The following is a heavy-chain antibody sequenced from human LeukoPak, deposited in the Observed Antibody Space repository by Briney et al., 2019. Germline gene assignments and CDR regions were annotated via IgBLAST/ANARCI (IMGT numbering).Heavy chain of an antibody. CDR2: INPSGGST. V-gene: IGHV1-46*01. CDR1: GYTFTSYY. CDR3: ARVNTVMGPTAYYYMDV. J-gene: IGHJ6*03. D-gene: IGHD5-18*01. Sequence: ASVKVSCKASGYTFTSYYMHWVRQAPGQGLEWMGIINPSGGSTSYAQKFQGRVTMTRDTSTSTIYMELSSLRSEDTAVYYCARVNTVMGPTAYYYMDVWGKGTTVTISS.